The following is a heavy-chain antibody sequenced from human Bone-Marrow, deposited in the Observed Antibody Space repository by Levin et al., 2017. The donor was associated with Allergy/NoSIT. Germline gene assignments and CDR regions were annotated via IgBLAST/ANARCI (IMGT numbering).Heavy chain of an antibody. J-gene: IGHJ6*02. Sequence: PSETLSLTCTVSGGPINSDDYYWSWIRQSPGKGLEWIGYIFYSGSTYYNPSLDSRVSLSVDMSRNQFSLNLRSVTAADTAIYYCARDQRAYCSGGGCFGYGGTDVWGQGTTVTVSS. CDR1: GGPINSDDYY. CDR2: IFYSGST. CDR3: ARDQRAYCSGGGCFGYGGTDV. D-gene: IGHD2-15*01. V-gene: IGHV4-30-4*01.